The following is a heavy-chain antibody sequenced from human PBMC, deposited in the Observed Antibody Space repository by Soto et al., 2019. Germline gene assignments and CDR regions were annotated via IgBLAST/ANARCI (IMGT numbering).Heavy chain of an antibody. J-gene: IGHJ5*02. CDR3: ARHISEWQQLGGRFDP. D-gene: IGHD6-13*01. Sequence: GESLKISCKGSGYSFTSYWIGWVRQMPGKGLEWMGIIYPGDSDTRYSPSFQGQVTISADKSISTAYLQWSSLKASDTAMYYCARHISEWQQLGGRFDPWGQGTLVTV. CDR1: GYSFTSYW. V-gene: IGHV5-51*01. CDR2: IYPGDSDT.